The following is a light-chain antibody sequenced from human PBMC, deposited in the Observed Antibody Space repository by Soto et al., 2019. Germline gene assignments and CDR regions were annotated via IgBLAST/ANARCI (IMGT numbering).Light chain of an antibody. Sequence: QSVLTQPASVSGSPGQSITISCTGTSSDVGSYNLVSWYQQHPGKAPKLMIYEGSKRPSGVSNRFSGSKSGNTASLTISGLQAEDEADYYCCSYARSSVVFGGGTQLTVL. CDR1: SSDVGSYNL. V-gene: IGLV2-23*01. CDR3: CSYARSSVV. J-gene: IGLJ3*02. CDR2: EGS.